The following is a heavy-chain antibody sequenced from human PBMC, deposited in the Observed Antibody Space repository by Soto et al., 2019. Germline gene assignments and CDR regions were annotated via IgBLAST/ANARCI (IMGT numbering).Heavy chain of an antibody. CDR2: ISGRSRAI. CDR3: ARDSQYASDF. Sequence: EVQLVESGGGLVQPGGSLRLSCAASGFTFSSYSMNWVRQAPGKGLEWISYISGRSRAIYYADSVKGRFTISRDNAKNSLYLQMNSLRAEDTGVYYCARDSQYASDFWGQGTMVTVSS. V-gene: IGHV3-48*01. J-gene: IGHJ3*01. CDR1: GFTFSSYS.